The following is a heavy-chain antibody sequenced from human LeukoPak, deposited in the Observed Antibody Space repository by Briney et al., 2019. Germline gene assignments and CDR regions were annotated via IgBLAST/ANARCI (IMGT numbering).Heavy chain of an antibody. D-gene: IGHD3-10*01. CDR3: ARDRDGSGTNWFDP. CDR2: INPNSGGT. V-gene: IGHV1-2*02. CDR1: GYTFTGYY. Sequence: ASVKVSCKASGYTFTGYYMHWVRQAPGQGLEWMGWINPNSGGTNYAQKFQGRVTMTRDTSISTAYMELSRLRSDDTAVYYCARDRDGSGTNWFDPWGQGTLVTVSS. J-gene: IGHJ5*02.